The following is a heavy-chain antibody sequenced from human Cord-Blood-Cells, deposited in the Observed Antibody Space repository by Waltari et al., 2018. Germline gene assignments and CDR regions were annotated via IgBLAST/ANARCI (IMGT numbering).Heavy chain of an antibody. J-gene: IGHJ4*02. D-gene: IGHD2-8*01. CDR3: ATDLSKLSGDDY. CDR2: IDPEGGAP. Sequence: QVQLVQSGAEVKTPGASVKVSCKVSGYTLTELSMHWVRQAPGKGSAWMGGIDPEGGAPIYAQKFKSRVTMTEDTSTDTAYMELSRLRPEDTAVYYCATDLSKLSGDDYWGQGTLVTVSS. V-gene: IGHV1-24*01. CDR1: GYTLTELS.